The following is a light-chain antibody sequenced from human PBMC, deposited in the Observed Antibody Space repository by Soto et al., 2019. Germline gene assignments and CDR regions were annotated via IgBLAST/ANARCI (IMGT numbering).Light chain of an antibody. Sequence: AIQMTQSPSSFSASTGDRVTITCRASQDITSYLAWYQQKPGKAPKLLIYAASTLQGGVPSRFSGSGSGTDFSLTISCLQSEDFATYYCQQYYSYPQTFGQGTKVDI. CDR2: AAS. J-gene: IGKJ1*01. V-gene: IGKV1-8*01. CDR1: QDITSY. CDR3: QQYYSYPQT.